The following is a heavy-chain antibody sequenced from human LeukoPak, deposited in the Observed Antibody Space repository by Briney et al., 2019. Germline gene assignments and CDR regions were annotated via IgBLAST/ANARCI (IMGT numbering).Heavy chain of an antibody. V-gene: IGHV3-64*01. CDR1: GFTFSSST. CDR2: ITANGGST. D-gene: IGHD3-16*01. CDR3: AGGPNYAFYMDV. Sequence: QTGGSLRLSCAASGFTFSSSTMHWVRQAPGKRLEYISAITANGGSTYHASSVRARFTISRDNSKNTLYLQMGSLRGEDTALYYCAGGPNYAFYMDVWGKGTTVTVSS. J-gene: IGHJ6*03.